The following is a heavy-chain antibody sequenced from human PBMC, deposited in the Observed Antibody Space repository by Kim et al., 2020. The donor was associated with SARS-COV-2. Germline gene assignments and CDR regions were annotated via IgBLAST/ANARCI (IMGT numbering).Heavy chain of an antibody. V-gene: IGHV4-31*03. D-gene: IGHD4-17*01. CDR3: ARVYVDYLREHC. J-gene: IGHJ4*02. Sequence: SETLSLTCTVSGGSIGSGGYYWTWIRQHPGKGLEWIGYIDYRGGTHYNPSLKSRVTISIDTSKNHFSLNLSSVTAADTAVYFCARVYVDYLREHCWGQGTLVTVSS. CDR1: GGSIGSGGYY. CDR2: IDYRGGT.